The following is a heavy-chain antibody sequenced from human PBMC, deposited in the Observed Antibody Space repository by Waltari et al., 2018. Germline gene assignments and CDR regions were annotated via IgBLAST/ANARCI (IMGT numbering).Heavy chain of an antibody. V-gene: IGHV3-23*04. CDR3: VKQRVRASPIFDY. CDR1: GFTFSSSA. J-gene: IGHJ4*02. CDR2: ISVGGGTT. Sequence: EVQLVESGGGLVQPGGSLKLSCATSGFTFSSSAMSWVRQAPGVGLEWVSEISVGGGTTYYADSGKGRFTISRDNSKNILYLQMNSLRAEDTAFYYCVKQRVRASPIFDYWGLGTLVTVSS. D-gene: IGHD6-25*01.